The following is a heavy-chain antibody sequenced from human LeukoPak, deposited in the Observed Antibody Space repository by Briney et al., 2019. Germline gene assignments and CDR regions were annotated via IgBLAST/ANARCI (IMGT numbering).Heavy chain of an antibody. Sequence: GGSLRLSCAASGFTFSDYYMNWIRQAPGKGLERVSYISSSCSTIYYADPVKGGFTIYRDNAKNSLYLQMNSLRAEDTAVYCGASVGSAVAVDYWGQGTLVTVSS. J-gene: IGHJ4*02. D-gene: IGHD6-19*01. CDR2: ISSSCSTI. V-gene: IGHV3-11*01. CDR3: ASVGSAVAVDY. CDR1: GFTFSDYY.